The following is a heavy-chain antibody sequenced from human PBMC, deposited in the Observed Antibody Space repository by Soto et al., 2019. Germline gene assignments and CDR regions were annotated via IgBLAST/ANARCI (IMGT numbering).Heavy chain of an antibody. CDR3: ATVYYYDSSGKWDYFDY. V-gene: IGHV1-24*01. Sequence: APVKVSCKVSGYTLTELSIHWVRQAPGKGLEWMGGFDPEDGETIYAQKFQGRVTMTEDTSTDTAYMELSSLRSEDTAVYYCATVYYYDSSGKWDYFDYWGQGTLVTVSS. CDR2: FDPEDGET. D-gene: IGHD3-22*01. J-gene: IGHJ4*02. CDR1: GYTLTELS.